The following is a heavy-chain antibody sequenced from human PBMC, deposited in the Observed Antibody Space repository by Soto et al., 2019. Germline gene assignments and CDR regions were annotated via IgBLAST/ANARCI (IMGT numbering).Heavy chain of an antibody. CDR3: ASLPEDIVSPYYYYGMDV. CDR2: IYYSGST. CDR1: GGSISSSSYY. J-gene: IGHJ6*02. Sequence: QLQLQESGPGLVKPSETLSLTCTVSGGSISSSSYYWGWIRQPPGKGLEWIGSIYYSGSTYYNPSLKSRVTISVDTSKNQFSLKLSSVTAAATAVYYCASLPEDIVSPYYYYGMDVWGQGTTVTVSS. D-gene: IGHD2-15*01. V-gene: IGHV4-39*01.